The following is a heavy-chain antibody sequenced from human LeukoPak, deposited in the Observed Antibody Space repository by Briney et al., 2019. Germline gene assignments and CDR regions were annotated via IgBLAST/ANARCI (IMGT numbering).Heavy chain of an antibody. CDR3: ARDGLLTGYDY. V-gene: IGHV4-4*07. CDR2: IYTIGST. J-gene: IGHJ4*02. Sequence: SETLSLTCTVSGSSISSYYWSWIRQPAGKGLEWIGRIYTIGSTNYNPSLKSRVTMSVDTSKNQFSLKLSSVTAADTAVYYCARDGLLTGYDYWGQGTLVTVSS. D-gene: IGHD3-9*01. CDR1: GSSISSYY.